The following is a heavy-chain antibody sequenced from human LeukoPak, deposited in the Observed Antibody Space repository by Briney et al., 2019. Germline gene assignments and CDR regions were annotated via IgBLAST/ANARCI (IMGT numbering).Heavy chain of an antibody. V-gene: IGHV4-28*06. CDR1: GYSISSSNW. D-gene: IGHD6-6*01. Sequence: SDTLSLTCAVSGYSISSSNWWGWIRQPPGKGLEWIGYIYYSGSTNYNPSLKSRVTMSVDTSKNQFSLKLSSVTALDTAVYYCARTGYSSSSYYYYMDVWGKGTTVTVSS. CDR2: IYYSGST. J-gene: IGHJ6*03. CDR3: ARTGYSSSSYYYYMDV.